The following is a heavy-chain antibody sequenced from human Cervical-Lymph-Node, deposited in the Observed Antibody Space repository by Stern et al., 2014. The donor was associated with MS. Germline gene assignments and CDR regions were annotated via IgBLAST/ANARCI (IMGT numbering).Heavy chain of an antibody. Sequence: QVQLVQSGAEVKKPGASVKASCKVSGSTLIDFSMHWGRQAPGKGLEWLGGFDPEDGETIYAQKFQGRVTMTEDTSTDTAYMELSSLRSEDTAVYYCATDRDDFRSGYSAPTKGYGLDVWGQGTTVTVTS. CDR1: GSTLIDFS. CDR2: FDPEDGET. V-gene: IGHV1-24*01. J-gene: IGHJ6*02. D-gene: IGHD3-3*01. CDR3: ATDRDDFRSGYSAPTKGYGLDV.